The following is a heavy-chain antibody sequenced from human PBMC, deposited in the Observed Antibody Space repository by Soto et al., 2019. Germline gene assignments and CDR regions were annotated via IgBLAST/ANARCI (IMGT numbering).Heavy chain of an antibody. CDR2: ISSSSSTI. CDR1: GFTFSSYS. V-gene: IGHV3-48*01. CDR3: ARDGQGGGVVNWFDP. Sequence: EVQLVESGGGLVQPGGSLRLSCAASGFTFSSYSMNWVRQAPGKGLEWVAYISSSSSTIYYADSVKGRFTISRDNAKNSLYLPMNSLRAEDKAVYYCARDGQGGGVVNWFDPWGQGTLVTVSS. D-gene: IGHD3-16*01. J-gene: IGHJ5*02.